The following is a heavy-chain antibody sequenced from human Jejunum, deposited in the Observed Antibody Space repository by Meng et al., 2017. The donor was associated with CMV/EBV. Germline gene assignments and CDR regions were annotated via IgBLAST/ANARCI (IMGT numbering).Heavy chain of an antibody. CDR3: ARDLKGTTITTNGLYGMDV. CDR1: DYD. V-gene: IGHV1-2*02. D-gene: IGHD4-11*01. CDR2: FNPNSPAS. Sequence: DYDIIGVRQAPGQGLEWMGWFNPNSPASNHAQRFQGRVTMSRDTASSTVYMELSRLTSDDTAVYYCARDLKGTTITTNGLYGMDVWGQGTTVTVSS. J-gene: IGHJ6*02.